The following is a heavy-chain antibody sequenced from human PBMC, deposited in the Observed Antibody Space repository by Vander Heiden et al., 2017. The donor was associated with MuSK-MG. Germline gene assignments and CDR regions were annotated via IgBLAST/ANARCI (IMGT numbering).Heavy chain of an antibody. D-gene: IGHD3-10*01. CDR2: IYYSGST. V-gene: IGHV4-59*01. Sequence: QVQLQESGPGLVKPSETLSLTCTVSGGSISSYYWRWIRQPPGKGLEWMGYIYYSGSTNYNPSLKSRVTISVDTSKNQFSLKLSSVTAADTAVYYCARHNCYGSGTRGYFDYWGQGTLVTVSS. CDR1: GGSISSYY. J-gene: IGHJ4*02. CDR3: ARHNCYGSGTRGYFDY.